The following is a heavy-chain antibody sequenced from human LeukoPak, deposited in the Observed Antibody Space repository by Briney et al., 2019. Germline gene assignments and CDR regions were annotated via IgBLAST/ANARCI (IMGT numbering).Heavy chain of an antibody. J-gene: IGHJ1*01. D-gene: IGHD3-10*01. CDR2: ISWNSGSI. CDR1: GFTFSSYG. V-gene: IGHV3-9*01. CDR3: AKEPRGAEKYFQH. Sequence: GGSLRLSCAASGFTFSSYGMHWVRQAPGKGLEWVSGISWNSGSIGYADSVKGRFTISRDNAKNSLYLQMNSLRAEDTALYYCAKEPRGAEKYFQHWGQGTLVTVSS.